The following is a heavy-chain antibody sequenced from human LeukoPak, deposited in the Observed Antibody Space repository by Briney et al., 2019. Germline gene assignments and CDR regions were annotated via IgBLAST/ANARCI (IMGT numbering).Heavy chain of an antibody. CDR1: GFTFSNAW. D-gene: IGHD3-22*01. V-gene: IGHV3-15*01. CDR2: IKSKTDGGTT. Sequence: AGSLRLSCAASGFTFSNAWMSWVRQAPGKGLEWVGRIKSKTDGGTTDYAAPVKGRFTISRDDSKNTLYLQMNSLKTEDTAVYYCTIHMIVVANFDYWGQGTLVTVSS. J-gene: IGHJ4*02. CDR3: TIHMIVVANFDY.